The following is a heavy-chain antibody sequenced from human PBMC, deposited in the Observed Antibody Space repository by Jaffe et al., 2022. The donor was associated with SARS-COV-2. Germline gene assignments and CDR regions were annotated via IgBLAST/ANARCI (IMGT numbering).Heavy chain of an antibody. D-gene: IGHD5-18*01. CDR2: IWYDGSNK. V-gene: IGHV3-33*01. Sequence: QVQLVESGGGVVQPGRSLRLSCAASGFTFSSYGMHWVRQAPGKGLEWVAVIWYDGSNKYYADSVKGRFTISRDNSKNTLYLQMNSLRAEDTAVYYCAREGYSYGYESWFDPWGQGTLVTVSS. CDR3: AREGYSYGYESWFDP. CDR1: GFTFSSYG. J-gene: IGHJ5*02.